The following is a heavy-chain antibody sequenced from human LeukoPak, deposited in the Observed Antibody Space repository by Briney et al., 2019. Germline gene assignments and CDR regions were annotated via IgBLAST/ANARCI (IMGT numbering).Heavy chain of an antibody. Sequence: GGSLRLSCAASGFTFSRSWMSWVRQAPGKGLVWVASIKQDGSEEYYVDSLKGRFTISRDNAKNSLYLQMNSLRADDTAVYYCARSYYWGQGTLVTVSS. J-gene: IGHJ4*02. CDR2: IKQDGSEE. CDR1: GFTFSRSW. V-gene: IGHV3-7*01. CDR3: ARSYY.